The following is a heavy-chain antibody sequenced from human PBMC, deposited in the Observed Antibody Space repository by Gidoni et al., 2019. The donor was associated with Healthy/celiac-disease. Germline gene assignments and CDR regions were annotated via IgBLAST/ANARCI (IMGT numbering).Heavy chain of an antibody. D-gene: IGHD6-13*01. Sequence: QVQLVESGGGVVQPGRSLRLSCAASGFTFSSYAMHWVRQAPGKGLEWVAVISYDGSNKYYADSVKGRFTISRDNSKNTLYLQMNSLRAEDTAVYYCVVSISLAAAGTSEVRDFDYWGQGTLVTVSS. V-gene: IGHV3-30-3*01. CDR1: GFTFSSYA. CDR2: ISYDGSNK. CDR3: VVSISLAAAGTSEVRDFDY. J-gene: IGHJ4*02.